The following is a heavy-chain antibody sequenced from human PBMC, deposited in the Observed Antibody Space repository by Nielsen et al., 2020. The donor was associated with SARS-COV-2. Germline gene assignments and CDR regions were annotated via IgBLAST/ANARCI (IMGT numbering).Heavy chain of an antibody. CDR2: IYSGGRT. CDR3: AREEEYYYHSSGYSTQGMDV. CDR1: GFTVSSAY. D-gene: IGHD3-22*01. Sequence: GESLKISCAASGFTVSSAYMSWVRQAPGKGLEWVSIIYSGGRTYYADSVKGRFTISRDTSKNTLYLQMNSLRAEDTAVYYCAREEEYYYHSSGYSTQGMDVWGQGTTVTVSS. J-gene: IGHJ6*02. V-gene: IGHV3-53*01.